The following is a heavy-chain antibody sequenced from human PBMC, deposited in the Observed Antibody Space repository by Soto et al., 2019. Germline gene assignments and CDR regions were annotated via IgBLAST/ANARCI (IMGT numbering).Heavy chain of an antibody. D-gene: IGHD6-25*01. J-gene: IGHJ4*02. Sequence: GGSLRLSCAASGFTFSSYGMSWVRQAPRKGLEWVSSISGSGARTFYADSVKGRFTISRDTSKNTLFLQVNSLRAGDTAVYYCAKGEAAATTSYFDYWGQGTQVTVSS. CDR2: ISGSGART. V-gene: IGHV3-23*01. CDR1: GFTFSSYG. CDR3: AKGEAAATTSYFDY.